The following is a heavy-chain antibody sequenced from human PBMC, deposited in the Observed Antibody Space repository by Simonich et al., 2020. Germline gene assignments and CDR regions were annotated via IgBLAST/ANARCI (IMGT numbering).Heavy chain of an antibody. CDR1: GYSISNDYY. V-gene: IGHV4-38-2*01. CDR3: RGYCSNTSCYDY. CDR2: IYHSGST. J-gene: IGHJ4*02. D-gene: IGHD2-2*01. Sequence: QVQLQESGPGLVKPSETMSLTCAVSGYSISNDYYWGGIRRPPGKGLEWIGSIYHSGSTSYNPALKSRVTISVDTPKNQFSLKRSSVTAADTAVYYCRGYCSNTSCYDYWGQGTLVTVSS.